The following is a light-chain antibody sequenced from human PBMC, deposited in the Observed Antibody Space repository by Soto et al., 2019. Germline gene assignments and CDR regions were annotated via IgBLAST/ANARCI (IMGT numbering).Light chain of an antibody. CDR3: AAWDDSLHGYV. Sequence: QSALTQPPSASGTPGQRVTISCSGSSSNIGSNSVNWYQQLPGTAPKLLIYSNDRRPSGVPDRFSGSKSGTSASLAISGLQSEDEADYYCAAWDDSLHGYVFGTGTKVTVL. CDR2: SND. J-gene: IGLJ1*01. V-gene: IGLV1-44*01. CDR1: SSNIGSNS.